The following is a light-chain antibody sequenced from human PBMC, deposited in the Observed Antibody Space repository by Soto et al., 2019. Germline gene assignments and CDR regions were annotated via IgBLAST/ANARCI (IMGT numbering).Light chain of an antibody. V-gene: IGKV1-5*03. CDR2: KAS. CDR3: QQYSGHYT. Sequence: DIQMTQSPSALSASVGDRVTITCRASQSISRWLDWYQQKPGKAPTLLIYKASSLEGGVPSRFSGSGSGTEFTLTSSSLHHDYVATYYSQQYSGHYTFGQGTKLEI. J-gene: IGKJ2*01. CDR1: QSISRW.